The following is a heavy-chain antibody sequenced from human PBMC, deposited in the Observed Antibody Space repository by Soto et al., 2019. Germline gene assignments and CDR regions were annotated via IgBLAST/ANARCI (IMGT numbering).Heavy chain of an antibody. CDR2: IGPGDSYT. Sequence: PGESLKISCKCSGYTFTNYWISWVRQMPGKGLEWMGRIGPGDSYTNYSPSFHGHITISVDKSIGTAYLQWSSLKASDTAMYYCARQTLRYSDDSGFFDNWGQGTLVTVYS. D-gene: IGHD3-22*01. CDR1: GYTFTNYW. V-gene: IGHV5-10-1*01. J-gene: IGHJ4*02. CDR3: ARQTLRYSDDSGFFDN.